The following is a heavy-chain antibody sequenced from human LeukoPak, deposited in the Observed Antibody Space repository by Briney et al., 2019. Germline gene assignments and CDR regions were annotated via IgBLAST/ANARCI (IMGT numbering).Heavy chain of an antibody. CDR1: GFIFSAYS. CDR3: ARGVVPAAFDI. D-gene: IGHD2-2*01. CDR2: IKSDSSHI. V-gene: IGHV3-21*01. J-gene: IGHJ3*02. Sequence: GGSLRLSCAASGFIFSAYSMNWVRQAPGKGLEGVSSIKSDSSHISYANSVRGRFTISRDNGQNSLYLQINSLRVEDTAVYYCARGVVPAAFDIWGQGTMVTVSS.